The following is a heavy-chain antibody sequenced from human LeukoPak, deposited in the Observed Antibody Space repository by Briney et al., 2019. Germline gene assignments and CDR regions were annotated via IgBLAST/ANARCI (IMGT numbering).Heavy chain of an antibody. V-gene: IGHV1-2*02. Sequence: ASVKVSCKASGYTFTAYYIHWVRQAPGQGLEWMGCINPNSGATKDAQKFQGRVTMTRDTSIGAAYMELTSLRSDDAAVYYCARSAIDGVIIIDYWGQGTRVTVSS. CDR3: ARSAIDGVIIIDY. CDR2: INPNSGAT. D-gene: IGHD3-3*01. J-gene: IGHJ4*02. CDR1: GYTFTAYY.